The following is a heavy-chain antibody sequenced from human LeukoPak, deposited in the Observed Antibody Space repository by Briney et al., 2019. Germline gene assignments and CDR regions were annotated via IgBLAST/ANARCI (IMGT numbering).Heavy chain of an antibody. Sequence: GASVKVSCKTAGYAFSSSEINWVRQAPGQGLEWVGWMHPNSGKTGSAHKFQGRVTTTRDTSTSTAYMELSSLTSEDTAVFYCARGQYGGNRFFDQWGQGTLIIVSS. V-gene: IGHV1-8*02. J-gene: IGHJ4*02. CDR3: ARGQYGGNRFFDQ. D-gene: IGHD4/OR15-4a*01. CDR2: MHPNSGKT. CDR1: GYAFSSSE.